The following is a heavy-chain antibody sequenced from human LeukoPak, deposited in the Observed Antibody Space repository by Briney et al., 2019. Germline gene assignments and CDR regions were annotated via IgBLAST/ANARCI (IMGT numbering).Heavy chain of an antibody. J-gene: IGHJ4*02. CDR2: INSDGSST. CDR3: ARSRYSSSWVDY. CDR1: GFTFSYYW. V-gene: IGHV3-74*01. Sequence: GGSLRLSCAASGFTFSYYWMHWVRQAPGKGLVWVSRINSDGSSTNYADSVKGRFTISRDNGKNALYLQMNSLRAEDTAVYYCARSRYSSSWVDYWGQGTLVTVSS. D-gene: IGHD6-13*01.